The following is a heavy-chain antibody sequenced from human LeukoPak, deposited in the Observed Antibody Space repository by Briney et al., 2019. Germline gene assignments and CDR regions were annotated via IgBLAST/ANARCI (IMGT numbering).Heavy chain of an antibody. CDR2: IYYSGST. D-gene: IGHD1-26*01. J-gene: IGHJ4*02. Sequence: SETLSLTCTVSGGSISSYYLSWVRQPPGKGQEWIGYIYYSGSTNYNPSLKSRVTISVDTSKNQFSLKLSSLTAADTAVYYCARYSGSYNFDYWGQGTLVTVSS. CDR1: GGSISSYY. V-gene: IGHV4-59*01. CDR3: ARYSGSYNFDY.